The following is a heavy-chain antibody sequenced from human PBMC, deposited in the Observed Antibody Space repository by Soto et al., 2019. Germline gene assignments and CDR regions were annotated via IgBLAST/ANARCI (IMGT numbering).Heavy chain of an antibody. CDR3: ARLEEGRDSSGWHYYYGMDV. Sequence: QVQLQESGPGLVKPSETLSLTCTVSGGSISSYYWSWIRQPPGKGLEWIGYIYYSGSTNYNPSLKCRATISVDKSKNQFSLKLSSVTAADTAVYYWARLEEGRDSSGWHYYYGMDVWGQGTTVTVSS. J-gene: IGHJ6*02. CDR1: GGSISSYY. V-gene: IGHV4-59*12. CDR2: IYYSGST. D-gene: IGHD6-19*01.